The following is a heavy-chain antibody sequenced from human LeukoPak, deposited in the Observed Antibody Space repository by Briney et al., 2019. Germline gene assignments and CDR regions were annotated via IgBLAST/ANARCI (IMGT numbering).Heavy chain of an antibody. CDR3: ARDNNTSSLADP. V-gene: IGHV1-2*02. D-gene: IGHD2/OR15-2a*01. CDR1: GYTFTGYY. CDR2: INPNSGGT. J-gene: IGHJ5*02. Sequence: ASVKVSCKASGYTFTGYYMHWVRQAPGQGLEWMGWINPNSGGTNYAQKFQDRVTMTRDTSISTAYMELSSLTSEDTAVYYCARDNNTSSLADPWGQGTLVTVSS.